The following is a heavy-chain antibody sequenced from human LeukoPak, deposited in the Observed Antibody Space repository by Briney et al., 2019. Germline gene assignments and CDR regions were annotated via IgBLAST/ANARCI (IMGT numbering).Heavy chain of an antibody. J-gene: IGHJ6*03. D-gene: IGHD6-19*01. CDR2: IYTSGST. CDR1: GGSISSGSYY. V-gene: IGHV4-61*02. Sequence: SETLSLTCTVSGGSISSGSYYWSWIRQPAGKGLEWIGRIYTSGSTNYNPSLKSRVTMSVDTSKNQFSLKLSSVTAADTAVYYCARETSSGWYTLYYYMDVWGKGTTVTISS. CDR3: ARETSSGWYTLYYYMDV.